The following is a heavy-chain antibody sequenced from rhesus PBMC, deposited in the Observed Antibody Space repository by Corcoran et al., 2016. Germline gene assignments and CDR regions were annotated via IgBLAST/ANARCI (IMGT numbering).Heavy chain of an antibody. CDR2: IRMAGGT. J-gene: IGHJ4*01. Sequence: QVQLQESGPAVVKTSETLSLTCAVSGGSISSSNWWGWIRKSPGKGLEWIEHIRMAGGTYLNPSLNNPSSLSLAPSMNPFSLKLSSVTAAAPAVYYCARLRLELQVDYWGQGVLVTVSS. CDR1: GGSISSSNW. V-gene: IGHV4-93*02. D-gene: IGHD1-1*01. CDR3: ARLRLELQVDY.